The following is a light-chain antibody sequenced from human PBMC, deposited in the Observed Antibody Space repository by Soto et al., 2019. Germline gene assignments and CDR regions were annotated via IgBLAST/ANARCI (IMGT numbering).Light chain of an antibody. V-gene: IGKV1-17*03. Sequence: DIQMTQSPSAMSASVGDRVTITCRASQNIGSSLAWFQQKPGKVPKRLIHTTSTLESRVPSRFSGSGSVTEFTLTISSLQPEDSATYYCLQHDRYPRTFGPVTKVDIK. CDR3: LQHDRYPRT. CDR2: TTS. CDR1: QNIGSS. J-gene: IGKJ3*01.